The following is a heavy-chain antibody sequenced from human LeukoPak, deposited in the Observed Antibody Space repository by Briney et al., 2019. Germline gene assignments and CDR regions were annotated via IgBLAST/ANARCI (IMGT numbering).Heavy chain of an antibody. Sequence: GASLQISCQGSGYIFTSYWIGWVRPLPGKGLEWMGIIYPGDSDTRYSPSFQGQVTISADKSISTAYLQWSSLKASDTAMYYCASTAVAAGQYYYGMDVWGQGTTVTVSS. CDR2: IYPGDSDT. D-gene: IGHD6-13*01. J-gene: IGHJ6*02. V-gene: IGHV5-51*01. CDR1: GYIFTSYW. CDR3: ASTAVAAGQYYYGMDV.